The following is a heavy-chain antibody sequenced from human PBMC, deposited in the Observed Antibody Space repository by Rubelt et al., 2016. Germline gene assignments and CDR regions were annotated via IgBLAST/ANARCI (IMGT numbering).Heavy chain of an antibody. CDR1: GFSFSSYS. CDR3: AREKRVEQWLVPHAFDT. V-gene: IGHV3-48*01. D-gene: IGHD6-19*01. Sequence: GGSLRLSCVASGFSFSSYSMNWVRQAPGKGLEWVSKISSSRSTIYYADSVKGRFTISRDNAKNSLYLQMNSLRAEDTALYYCAREKRVEQWLVPHAFDTWGQGTMVTVSS. J-gene: IGHJ3*02. CDR2: ISSSRSTI.